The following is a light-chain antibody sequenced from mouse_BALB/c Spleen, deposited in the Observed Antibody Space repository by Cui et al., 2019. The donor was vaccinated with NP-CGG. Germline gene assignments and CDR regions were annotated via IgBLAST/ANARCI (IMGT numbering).Light chain of an antibody. V-gene: IGLV1*01. CDR2: GTN. Sequence: QAVVTQESELTTSPGETVTLTCRSSTGPVTTSNYANWVQEKPDHLFTGLIGGTNNRAPGFPARFSGSLIGDKAALTITGAQTEDEAIYFCALWYSNHWVFGGGTKLSVL. CDR3: ALWYSNHWV. CDR1: TGPVTTSNY. J-gene: IGLJ1*01.